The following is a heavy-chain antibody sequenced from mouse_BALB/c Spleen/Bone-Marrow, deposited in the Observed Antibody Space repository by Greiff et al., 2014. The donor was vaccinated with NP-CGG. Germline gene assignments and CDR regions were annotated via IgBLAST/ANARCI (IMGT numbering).Heavy chain of an antibody. J-gene: IGHJ2*01. V-gene: IGHV1S56*01. D-gene: IGHD4-1*01. CDR3: AREANWNFDY. Sequence: QVQLQQPGPELVKPGASVRISCKASGYTFTSYYIHWVKQRPGQGLEWIGWIYPGNVNTKYNEKFKGKATLTADKSSSTAYMQLSSLTSEDSAVYFCAREANWNFDYWGQGTTLTVSS. CDR2: IYPGNVNT. CDR1: GYTFTSYY.